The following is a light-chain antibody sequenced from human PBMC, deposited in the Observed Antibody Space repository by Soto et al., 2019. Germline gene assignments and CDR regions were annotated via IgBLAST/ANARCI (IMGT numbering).Light chain of an antibody. CDR1: QSVTSTY. J-gene: IGKJ2*03. CDR3: QQFDSSRIYS. V-gene: IGKV3-20*01. CDR2: GGS. Sequence: EILLTQSPGTLSLSPGETATLSCRASQSVTSTYLAWYQQRPGQSPRLIIYGGSTRATVFPDRFSGGGSGKYFTRTISRLAHEDSAVYYCHCQQFDSSRIYSFGQGTKLEI.